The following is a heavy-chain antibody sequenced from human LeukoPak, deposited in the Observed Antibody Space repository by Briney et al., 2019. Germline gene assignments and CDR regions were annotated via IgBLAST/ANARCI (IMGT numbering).Heavy chain of an antibody. CDR2: ISSSGSTK. CDR1: GFTVSSNY. V-gene: IGHV3-11*01. J-gene: IGHJ4*02. D-gene: IGHD2/OR15-2a*01. CDR3: ARGGLSIMGY. Sequence: GGSLRLSCAASGFTVSSNYMSWVRQAPGKGLEWVSYISSSGSTKYYADSVKGRFTISRDNARNSLYLQMNSLRAEDTAVYFCARGGLSIMGYWGQGTLVTVSS.